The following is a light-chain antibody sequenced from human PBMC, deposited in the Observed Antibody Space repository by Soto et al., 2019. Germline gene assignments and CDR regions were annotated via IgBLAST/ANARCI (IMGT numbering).Light chain of an antibody. CDR1: SSDVGGYNY. V-gene: IGLV2-11*01. CDR2: DVS. Sequence: QSALTQPRSVSGSPGQSITISCSGTSSDVGGYNYVSWYQQHPGKAPKLMIYDVSARPSGVPDRFSGSKSGNTASLTISGLQAEDEADFFCCSYAGSYHEVFGRGTKLTVL. CDR3: CSYAGSYHEV. J-gene: IGLJ2*01.